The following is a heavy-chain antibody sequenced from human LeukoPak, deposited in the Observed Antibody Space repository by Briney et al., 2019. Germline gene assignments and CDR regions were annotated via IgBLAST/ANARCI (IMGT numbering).Heavy chain of an antibody. CDR2: INPNSGGT. CDR1: GYTFTGYY. V-gene: IGHV1-2*02. CDR3: ARDVPDTAVVFDY. D-gene: IGHD5-18*01. J-gene: IGHJ4*02. Sequence: ASVKVSCKASGYTFTGYYMHWVRQAPGQGLEWMGWINPNSGGTNYAQKFQGRVTMTRDTSISTAYMELSRLRSDDTAVYYCARDVPDTAVVFDYWGQGTLVTVSS.